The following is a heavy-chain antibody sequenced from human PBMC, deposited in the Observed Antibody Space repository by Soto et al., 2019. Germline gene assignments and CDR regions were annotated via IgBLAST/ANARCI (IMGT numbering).Heavy chain of an antibody. CDR1: GGTFSSYA. D-gene: IGHD3-22*01. CDR3: ARDSPYYDSSGYYPYSYGMDV. J-gene: IGHJ6*02. Sequence: GAAVKVSCKASGGTFSSYAISWVRQAPGQGLEWMGGIIPIFGTANYAQKFQGRVTITADESTSTAYMELSSLRPEDTAVYYCARDSPYYDSSGYYPYSYGMDVWGQGTTVTVS. CDR2: IIPIFGTA. V-gene: IGHV1-69*13.